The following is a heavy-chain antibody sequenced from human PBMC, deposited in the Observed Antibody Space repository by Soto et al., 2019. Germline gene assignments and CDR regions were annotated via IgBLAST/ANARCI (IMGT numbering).Heavy chain of an antibody. CDR2: LYTEGTT. D-gene: IGHD6-13*01. J-gene: IGHJ4*02. V-gene: IGHV3-53*01. Sequence: GGSLRLSCVASGLTVSHNYMAWVRQAPEMGLEWVSILYTEGTTYYADSVKGRFTISRDSSKNTLFLQMDSLRAEDTALYYCAKSYSSNWYDYFDYWGQGTLVTVSS. CDR3: AKSYSSNWYDYFDY. CDR1: GLTVSHNY.